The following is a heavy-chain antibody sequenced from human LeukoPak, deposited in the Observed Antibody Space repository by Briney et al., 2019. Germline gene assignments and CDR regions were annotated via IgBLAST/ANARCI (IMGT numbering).Heavy chain of an antibody. D-gene: IGHD6-25*01. CDR3: ARLVDNDSSGDPDTFDV. CDR2: LSYSGST. Sequence: SDTLSLTCAVSGGFINGHFWSWIRRPPGKGLEWIGFLSYSGSTRYYPSLQSRVSISGDRSETKFSLRLSSVTAADTAVYYCARLVDNDSSGDPDTFDVWGHGTVVIVSS. J-gene: IGHJ3*01. CDR1: GGFINGHF. V-gene: IGHV4-59*11.